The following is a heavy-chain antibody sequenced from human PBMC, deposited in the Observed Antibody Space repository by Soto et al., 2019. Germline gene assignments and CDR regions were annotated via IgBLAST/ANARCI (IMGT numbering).Heavy chain of an antibody. CDR2: INSGSTSV. D-gene: IGHD1-26*01. V-gene: IGHV3-48*01. Sequence: EVQLVESGGGLVQPGGSLRLSCVASGFIFNSYSMNWVRQAPGKGLEWISYINSGSTSVFYADSVKGRFSISRDNAKNSRYLQMNSLRAEDTAVYYCASSASPDAYWGQGTLVTVSS. CDR1: GFIFNSYS. CDR3: ASSASPDAY. J-gene: IGHJ4*02.